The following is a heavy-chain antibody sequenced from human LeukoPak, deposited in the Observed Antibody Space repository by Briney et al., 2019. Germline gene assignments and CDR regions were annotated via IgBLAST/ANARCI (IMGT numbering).Heavy chain of an antibody. Sequence: ASVKVSCKSSGYSFINYGINWVRQPPVQGLEWMGWITTYTGDTNYAQKFQGRVTMTTDASTSTVYMELRSLRSDDTAVYYCARDVEIVSYYGMDVWGQGTTVTVSS. CDR1: GYSFINYG. V-gene: IGHV1-18*01. CDR3: ARDVEIVSYYGMDV. D-gene: IGHD2-21*01. J-gene: IGHJ6*02. CDR2: ITTYTGDT.